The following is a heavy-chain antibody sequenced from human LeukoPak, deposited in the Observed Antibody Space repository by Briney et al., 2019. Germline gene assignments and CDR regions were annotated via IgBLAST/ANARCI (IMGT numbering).Heavy chain of an antibody. J-gene: IGHJ6*03. V-gene: IGHV4-39*01. CDR3: ARVSADRDYYMDV. D-gene: IGHD1-14*01. Sequence: PSETLSLTCTVSGGSISSGSYYWGWIRQPPGTGLEWIGSIYYSGSTYYKPSLKSRVTISVDTSKNQFSLKLSSVTAADTAVYYCARVSADRDYYMDVWGKGTTVTISS. CDR2: IYYSGST. CDR1: GGSISSGSYY.